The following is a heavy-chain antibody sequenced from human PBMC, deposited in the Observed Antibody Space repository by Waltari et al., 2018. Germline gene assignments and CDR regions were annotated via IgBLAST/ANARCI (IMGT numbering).Heavy chain of an antibody. CDR2: IYYSGRT. J-gene: IGHJ4*02. D-gene: IGHD3-10*01. CDR1: GGSISSSSYY. CDR3: ARHGGFGELTYFFDY. V-gene: IGHV4-39*01. Sequence: QLQLQESGPGLVKPSETLSLTCTVSGGSISSSSYYWGWIRQPPGKGLEWIGSIYYSGRTYYNPALKSRVTISVDTSKNQFSLKLSSVTAADTAVYYCARHGGFGELTYFFDYWGQGTLVTVSS.